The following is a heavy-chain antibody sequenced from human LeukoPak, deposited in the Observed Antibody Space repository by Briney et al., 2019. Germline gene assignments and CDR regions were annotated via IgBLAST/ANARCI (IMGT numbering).Heavy chain of an antibody. J-gene: IGHJ4*02. CDR2: IYNSGST. Sequence: PSETLSLTCTVSGGSISSYYWSWIRQPPGKGLEWIGYIYNSGSTKYNPPLKSRVTMSMDTSKNQFSLKLSSVTAADTAVYYCARGGWYSDYWGQGTLVTVSS. D-gene: IGHD6-19*01. CDR1: GGSISSYY. CDR3: ARGGWYSDY. V-gene: IGHV4-59*01.